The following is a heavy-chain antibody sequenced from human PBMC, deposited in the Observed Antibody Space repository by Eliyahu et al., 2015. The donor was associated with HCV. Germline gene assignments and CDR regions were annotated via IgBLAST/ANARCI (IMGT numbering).Heavy chain of an antibody. CDR3: ARHATWFGELWLDY. CDR2: IYYSGST. D-gene: IGHD3-10*01. Sequence: QVQLQESGPGLVKPSETLSLTCSVSGGSISTYYWSWXRQPPGKGLEXIGYIYYSGSTNYNPSLKSRVTVSVDTSKNQFSLKLSSVTAADTAVYYCARHATWFGELWLDYWGQGSLVTVSS. CDR1: GGSISTYY. V-gene: IGHV4-59*08. J-gene: IGHJ4*02.